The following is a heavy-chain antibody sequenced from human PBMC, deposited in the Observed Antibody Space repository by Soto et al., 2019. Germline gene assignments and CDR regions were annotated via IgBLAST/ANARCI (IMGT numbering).Heavy chain of an antibody. CDR1: GGSISTYY. D-gene: IGHD3-22*01. V-gene: IGHV4-59*12. Sequence: SETLSLTCTVSGGSISTYYWSWIRQPPGKGLEWIGYIDYSGSANYNPSLKSRVTISVDKSKNQFSLKLSSVTAADTAVYYCARGSYYYDSSGYYYVGDFDYWGPGTLVTV. CDR2: IDYSGSA. J-gene: IGHJ4*02. CDR3: ARGSYYYDSSGYYYVGDFDY.